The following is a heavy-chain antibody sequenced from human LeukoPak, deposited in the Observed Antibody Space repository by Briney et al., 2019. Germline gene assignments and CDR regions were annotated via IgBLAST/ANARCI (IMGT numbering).Heavy chain of an antibody. CDR3: AKASRSGYDSSGYRLGYDAFDI. Sequence: GGSLRLSCAASAFTFDDYAMHWVRQAPGKGLEWVSGISWNSGSIGYADSVKGRFTISRDNAKNSLYLQMNSLRAEDTALYYCAKASRSGYDSSGYRLGYDAFDIWGQGTMVTVSS. V-gene: IGHV3-9*01. CDR2: ISWNSGSI. D-gene: IGHD3-22*01. CDR1: AFTFDDYA. J-gene: IGHJ3*02.